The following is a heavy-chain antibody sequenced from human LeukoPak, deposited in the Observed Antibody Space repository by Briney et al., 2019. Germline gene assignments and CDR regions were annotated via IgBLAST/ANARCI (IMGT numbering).Heavy chain of an antibody. V-gene: IGHV4-4*07. CDR3: VRGTPLVEVRAFDI. CDR2: IYTSGST. Sequence: SETLSLTCTVSGGSISSYYWSWIRQPAGKGLEWIGRIYTSGSTNYNPSLKSRVTMSVDTSKNQFSLKLSSVTAADTAVYYCVRGTPLVEVRAFDIWGQGTMVTVSS. CDR1: GGSISSYY. D-gene: IGHD3-10*01. J-gene: IGHJ3*02.